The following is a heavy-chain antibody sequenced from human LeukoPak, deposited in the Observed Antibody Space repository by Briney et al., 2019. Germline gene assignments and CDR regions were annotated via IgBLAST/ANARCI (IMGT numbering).Heavy chain of an antibody. CDR1: GYTFTGYY. CDR2: INPNSGGT. J-gene: IGHJ6*02. Sequence: GASVKVSCKASGYTFTGYYMHWVRQAPGQGLEWMGWINPNSGGTNYAQKFQGRVTMTRDTSISTAYMELSSLRSEDTAVYYCAVVGCSSTSCYRTMYYYGMDVWGQGTTVTVSS. V-gene: IGHV1-2*02. CDR3: AVVGCSSTSCYRTMYYYGMDV. D-gene: IGHD2-2*02.